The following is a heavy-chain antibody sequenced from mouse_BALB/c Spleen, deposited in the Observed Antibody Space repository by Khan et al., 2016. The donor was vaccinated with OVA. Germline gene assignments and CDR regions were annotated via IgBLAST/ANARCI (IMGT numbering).Heavy chain of an antibody. D-gene: IGHD1-2*01. V-gene: IGHV2-2*02. J-gene: IGHJ4*01. Sequence: QVQLQQPGPGLVQPSQSLSITCTVSGFSLTSYGVHWVRQSPGKGLEWLGVIWSGGSTDYNAAFISRLSISKDNSKSQVFFKMNSLQANDTAIYYCARNPNSLLRLRRAMDYWGQGTSVTVSS. CDR2: IWSGGST. CDR1: GFSLTSYG. CDR3: ARNPNSLLRLRRAMDY.